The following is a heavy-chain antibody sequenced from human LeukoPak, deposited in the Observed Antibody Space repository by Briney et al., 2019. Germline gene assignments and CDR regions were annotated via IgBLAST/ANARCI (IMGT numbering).Heavy chain of an antibody. Sequence: GGSLRLSSAASGFTFSSYAMSWVRQAPGKGLEWVSAISGSGGSTYYADSVKGRFTISRDNSKNTLYLQMNSLRAEDTAVYYCAKSSRVVAAPHWFDPWGQGTLVTVSS. V-gene: IGHV3-23*01. CDR1: GFTFSSYA. CDR2: ISGSGGST. J-gene: IGHJ5*02. D-gene: IGHD2-15*01. CDR3: AKSSRVVAAPHWFDP.